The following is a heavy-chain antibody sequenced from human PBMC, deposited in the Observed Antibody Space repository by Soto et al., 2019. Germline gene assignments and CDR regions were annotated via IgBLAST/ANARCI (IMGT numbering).Heavy chain of an antibody. D-gene: IGHD3-3*01. CDR1: GFTFSSYG. J-gene: IGHJ4*02. CDR2: ISYDGSNK. Sequence: PGGSLRLSCAASGFTFSSYGMHWVRQAPGKGLEWVAVISYDGSNKYYADSVKGRFTISRDNSKNTLYLQMNSLRAEDTAVYYCAKDPYYDFWSGYYTAPIDYWGQGTPVTVSS. CDR3: AKDPYYDFWSGYYTAPIDY. V-gene: IGHV3-30*18.